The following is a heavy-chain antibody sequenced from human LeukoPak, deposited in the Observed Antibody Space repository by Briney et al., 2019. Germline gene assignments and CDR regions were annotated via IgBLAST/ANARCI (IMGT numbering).Heavy chain of an antibody. Sequence: QPGGSLRLSCVASGLTFSNYGMHWVRQAPGKGLEWVTEISFDGSNKHYVDSVKGRFTISRDNSKNTLYLQMNSLRAEDTAVYYCAKAALGIAMVRGVITDDYYYYMDVWGKGTTVTVSS. CDR2: ISFDGSNK. CDR1: GLTFSNYG. V-gene: IGHV3-30*18. D-gene: IGHD3-10*01. CDR3: AKAALGIAMVRGVITDDYYYYMDV. J-gene: IGHJ6*03.